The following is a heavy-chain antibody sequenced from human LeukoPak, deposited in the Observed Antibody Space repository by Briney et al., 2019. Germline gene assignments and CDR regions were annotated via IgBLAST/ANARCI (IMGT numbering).Heavy chain of an antibody. CDR3: ARSGDSSGYYYGERY. V-gene: IGHV1-69*13. Sequence: SVKVSCKASGYTFTSYAISWVRQAPGQGLEWMGGIISILGTTKYAQKFQGRVTITADESTSTAYMELSSLRSEDTAVYYCARSGDSSGYYYGERYWGQGTLVTVSS. J-gene: IGHJ4*02. CDR1: GYTFTSYA. CDR2: IISILGTT. D-gene: IGHD3-22*01.